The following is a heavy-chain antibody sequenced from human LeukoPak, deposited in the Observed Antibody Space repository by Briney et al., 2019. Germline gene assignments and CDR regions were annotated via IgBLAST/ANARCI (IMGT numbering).Heavy chain of an antibody. D-gene: IGHD3-10*01. V-gene: IGHV3-30*02. CDR3: ARVGDGSGSYYNADWFDP. J-gene: IGHJ5*02. CDR2: IRYDGSNK. CDR1: GFTFSSYG. Sequence: GGSLRLSCAASGFTFSSYGMHWVRQAPGKGLEWVAFIRYDGSNKYYADSVKGRFTISRDNSKNTLYLQMNSLRAEDTAVYYCARVGDGSGSYYNADWFDPWGQGTLVTVSS.